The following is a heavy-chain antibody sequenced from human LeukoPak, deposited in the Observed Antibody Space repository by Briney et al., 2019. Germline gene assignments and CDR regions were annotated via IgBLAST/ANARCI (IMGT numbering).Heavy chain of an antibody. J-gene: IGHJ6*02. D-gene: IGHD3-16*01. CDR1: GFTVGNYY. V-gene: IGHV3-74*01. CDR3: ARGGYDHNMDV. CDR2: IKNAGPDT. Sequence: GGSLRLSCVGSGFTVGNYYMYWVRQAPGNGLVWVSRIKNAGPDTIYAGTVKGRFASSRDNAKSTVYLHMNSLRAEDTPVYYCARGGYDHNMDVWGQGTTVTVSS.